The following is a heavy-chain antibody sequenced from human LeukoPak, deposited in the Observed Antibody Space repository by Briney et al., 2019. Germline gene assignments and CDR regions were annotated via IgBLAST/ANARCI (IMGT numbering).Heavy chain of an antibody. CDR1: GFTFNKAW. D-gene: IGHD1-26*01. CDR3: RTLVGPTFP. V-gene: IGHV3-15*01. CDR2: IKSKTDGGTT. J-gene: IGHJ5*02. Sequence: PGGAPRLSCAASGFTFNKAWVSWGRQAPGEGVEWVGRIKSKTDGGTTDYAAPVKGRFTISRDDSKNALYLQMNSLKTEDTAVYYCRTLVGPTFPWGQGTLVTVSS.